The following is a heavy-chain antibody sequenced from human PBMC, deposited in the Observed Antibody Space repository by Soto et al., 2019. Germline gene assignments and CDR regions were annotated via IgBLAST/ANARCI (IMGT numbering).Heavy chain of an antibody. CDR1: GYTFTSYG. CDR3: ARGYRSTKRVFYYGMDV. Sequence: ASVKVSCKASGYTFTSYGISWVRQAPGQGLEWMGWISAYNGNTNYAQKLQGRVTMTTDTSTSTAYMELRSLRSDDTAVYYCARGYRSTKRVFYYGMDVWGHGTTVTV. CDR2: ISAYNGNT. D-gene: IGHD6-13*01. V-gene: IGHV1-18*01. J-gene: IGHJ6*02.